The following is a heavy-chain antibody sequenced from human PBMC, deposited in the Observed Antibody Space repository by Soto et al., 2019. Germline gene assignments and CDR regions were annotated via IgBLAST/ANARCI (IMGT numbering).Heavy chain of an antibody. CDR2: IYPGDSDT. CDR3: ARLSLHFPNPSCYFES. V-gene: IGHV5-51*01. Sequence: GESLKISCKASGYPFISHWIGWVRQTPEKGLEWMGIIYPGDSDTRYSPSFQGQVTISADKLSNTASLLWSSLKASDTAIYYCARLSLHFPNPSCYFESWGQGTQVTVSS. D-gene: IGHD3-3*02. J-gene: IGHJ4*02. CDR1: GYPFISHW.